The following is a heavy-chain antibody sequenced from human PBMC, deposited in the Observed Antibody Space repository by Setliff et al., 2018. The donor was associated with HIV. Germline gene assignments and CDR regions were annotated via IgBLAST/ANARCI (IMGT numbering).Heavy chain of an antibody. CDR3: ARDSRSIAARLTDY. D-gene: IGHD6-6*01. V-gene: IGHV3-7*01. Sequence: GSLRLSCAASGFTFSAYWMSWVRQAPGKGLERVANIKPDGGVTYYVESMKGRFTISRDNAKNSLYLQMNSLRAEDTAVYYCARDSRSIAARLTDYWGQGTLVTVPQ. CDR2: IKPDGGVT. J-gene: IGHJ4*02. CDR1: GFTFSAYW.